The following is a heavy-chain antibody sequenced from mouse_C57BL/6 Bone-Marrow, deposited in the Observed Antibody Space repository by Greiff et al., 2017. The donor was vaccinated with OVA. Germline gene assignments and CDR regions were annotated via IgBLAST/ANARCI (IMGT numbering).Heavy chain of an antibody. CDR3: TTDYDGYPYWYFDV. CDR1: GFNIKDDY. CDR2: IDPENGDT. D-gene: IGHD2-3*01. V-gene: IGHV14-4*01. J-gene: IGHJ1*03. Sequence: EVQLVESGAELVRPGASVKLSCTASGFNIKDDYMHWVKQRPEQGLEWIGWIDPENGDTEYASKFQGKATITADTSSNTAYLQLSSLTSEDTAVYYCTTDYDGYPYWYFDVWGTGTTVTVSS.